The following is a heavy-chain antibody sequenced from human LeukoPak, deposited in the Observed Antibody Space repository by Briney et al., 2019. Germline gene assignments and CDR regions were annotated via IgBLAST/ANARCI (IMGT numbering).Heavy chain of an antibody. J-gene: IGHJ6*03. CDR3: ARELPRAARYYYYYYYMDV. V-gene: IGHV4-34*01. Sequence: PSETLSLTCAVYGGSFSVYYWSWIRQPPGKGLEWIGEINHSGSTNYNPSLKSRVTISVDTSKNQFSLKLSSVTAADTAVYYCARELPRAARYYYYYYYMDVWGKGTTVTVSS. CDR1: GGSFSVYY. D-gene: IGHD6-6*01. CDR2: INHSGST.